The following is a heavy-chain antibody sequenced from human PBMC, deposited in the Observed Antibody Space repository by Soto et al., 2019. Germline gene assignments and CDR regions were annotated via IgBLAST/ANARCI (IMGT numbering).Heavy chain of an antibody. CDR1: GGSISSGGYY. CDR2: IYYSGST. D-gene: IGHD2-2*01. CDR3: ARGYCSSTSCYLGGGGYGMDV. Sequence: QVQLQESGPGLVKPSQTLSLTCTVSGGSISSGGYYWSWIRQHPGKGLEWIGYIYYSGSTYYNPSLKSRVTISVDTPKNQFSLKLSSVTAADTAVYYCARGYCSSTSCYLGGGGYGMDVWGQGTTVTVSS. J-gene: IGHJ6*02. V-gene: IGHV4-31*03.